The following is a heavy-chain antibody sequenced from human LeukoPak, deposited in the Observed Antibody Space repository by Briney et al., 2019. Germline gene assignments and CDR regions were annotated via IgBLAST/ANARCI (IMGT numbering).Heavy chain of an antibody. J-gene: IGHJ2*01. D-gene: IGHD6-13*01. CDR2: IYYSGST. CDR3: ARDRPGAAAPNYFDL. Sequence: SETLSLTCTVSGGSISSGGYYWSWIRQHRGKGLEWIGYIYYSGSTYYNPSLKSRVTISVDTSKNQFSLKLSSVTAADTAVYYCARDRPGAAAPNYFDLWGRGTLVTVSS. V-gene: IGHV4-31*03. CDR1: GGSISSGGYY.